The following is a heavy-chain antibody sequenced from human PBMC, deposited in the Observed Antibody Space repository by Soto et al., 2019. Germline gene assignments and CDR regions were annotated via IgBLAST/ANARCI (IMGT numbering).Heavy chain of an antibody. CDR2: IYYSGST. CDR1: GGSISSSSYY. D-gene: IGHD3-10*01. Sequence: QLQLQESGPGLVKPSETLSLTCTVSGGSISSSSYYWGWIRQPPGKGLEWIGSIYYSGSTYYNPSLKGRVTISVDTSKNQFSLKLSSVTAADTAVYYCARRKYYGSGSYFYWFDPWGQGTLVTVSS. CDR3: ARRKYYGSGSYFYWFDP. V-gene: IGHV4-39*01. J-gene: IGHJ5*02.